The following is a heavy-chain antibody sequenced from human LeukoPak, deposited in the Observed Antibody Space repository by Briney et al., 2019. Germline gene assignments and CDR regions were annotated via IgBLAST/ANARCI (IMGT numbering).Heavy chain of an antibody. Sequence: ASVTVSCKASGYTFTSYYMHWVRQAPGQGLEWMGIINPSGGSTSYAQKFQGRVTMTRDMSTSTVYMELSSLRSEDTAVYYCARDGGSSSWYGNGNWFDPWGQGTLVTVSS. V-gene: IGHV1-46*01. CDR3: ARDGGSSSWYGNGNWFDP. D-gene: IGHD6-13*01. J-gene: IGHJ5*02. CDR1: GYTFTSYY. CDR2: INPSGGST.